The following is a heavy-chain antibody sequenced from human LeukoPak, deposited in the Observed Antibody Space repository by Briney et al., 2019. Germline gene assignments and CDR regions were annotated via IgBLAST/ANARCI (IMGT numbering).Heavy chain of an antibody. CDR2: IIPILGIA. Sequence: SVKVSCKASGGTLSSYAISWVRQAPGQGLEWMGRIIPILGIANYAQKFQGRVTITADKSTSTAYMELSSLRSEDTAVYYCARDYGGNSATRLPIDYWGQGTLVTVSS. D-gene: IGHD4-23*01. V-gene: IGHV1-69*04. CDR1: GGTLSSYA. CDR3: ARDYGGNSATRLPIDY. J-gene: IGHJ4*02.